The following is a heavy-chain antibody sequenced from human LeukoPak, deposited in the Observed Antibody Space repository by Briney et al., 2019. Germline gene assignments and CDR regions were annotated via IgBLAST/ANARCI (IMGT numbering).Heavy chain of an antibody. CDR3: ARSPPRIVGATTALYYYYYYMDV. V-gene: IGHV1-18*01. CDR2: ISAYNGNT. J-gene: IGHJ6*03. Sequence: ASVKVSCKASGYTFTSYGISWVRQAPGQGLEWMGWISAYNGNTNYAQKLQGRVTMTTDTSTSTAYMELRSLRSDDTAVYYCARSPPRIVGATTALYYYYYYMDVWGKGTTVTISS. CDR1: GYTFTSYG. D-gene: IGHD1-26*01.